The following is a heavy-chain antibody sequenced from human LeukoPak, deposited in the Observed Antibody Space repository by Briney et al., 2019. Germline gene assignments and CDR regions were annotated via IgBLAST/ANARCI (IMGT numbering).Heavy chain of an antibody. Sequence: GGSLRLSCAASGFTFSSYGMHWVRQAPGKGLEWVAVISYDGSNKYYADSVKGRFTISRDNSKNTLYLQMNSLRAEDTAVYYCAKYVQWLVPEWDAFDIWGQGTMVTVSS. J-gene: IGHJ3*02. V-gene: IGHV3-30*18. CDR2: ISYDGSNK. CDR3: AKYVQWLVPEWDAFDI. CDR1: GFTFSSYG. D-gene: IGHD6-19*01.